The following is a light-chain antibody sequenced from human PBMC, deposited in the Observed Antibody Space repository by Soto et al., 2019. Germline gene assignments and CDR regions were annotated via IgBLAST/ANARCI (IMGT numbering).Light chain of an antibody. CDR3: QQYGTSSWT. CDR2: GSS. CDR1: QSVSDSY. J-gene: IGKJ1*01. V-gene: IGKV3-20*01. Sequence: EIVSTQSPGTLSLTPGERATLSCRASQSVSDSYLAWYQQNPGQAPRLLIYGSSSRATGIPDRFSGSGSGTDFTLTISRLEPEDFAVYYCQQYGTSSWTFGQGTKVEIK.